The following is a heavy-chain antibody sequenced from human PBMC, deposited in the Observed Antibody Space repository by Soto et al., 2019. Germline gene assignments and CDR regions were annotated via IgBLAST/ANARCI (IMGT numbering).Heavy chain of an antibody. CDR3: ARSVFP. CDR2: FYYSGST. J-gene: IGHJ5*02. Sequence: QVQLQESGPGLVKPSQTLSLTCTVSGGSISTGGYYWNWIRQHPGKGLEWIGYFYYSGSTYYNPHLXSXITISVNTSKTQFSLKLSSVTAADTAVYYCARSVFPWGQGTLVTVSS. V-gene: IGHV4-31*03. CDR1: GGSISTGGYY.